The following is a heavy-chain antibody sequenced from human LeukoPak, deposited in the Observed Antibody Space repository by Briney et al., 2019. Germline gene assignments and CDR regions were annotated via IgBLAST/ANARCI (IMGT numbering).Heavy chain of an antibody. CDR2: IYYSGST. CDR1: GGSISSYY. CDR3: ARRRTRSSSWYDY. J-gene: IGHJ4*02. D-gene: IGHD6-13*01. V-gene: IGHV4-59*01. Sequence: PSETLSLTCTVSGGSISSYYRSWIRQPPGKGLEWIGYIYYSGSTNYNPSLKSRVTISVDTSKNQFSLKLSSVTAADTAVYYCARRRTRSSSWYDYWGQGTLVTVSS.